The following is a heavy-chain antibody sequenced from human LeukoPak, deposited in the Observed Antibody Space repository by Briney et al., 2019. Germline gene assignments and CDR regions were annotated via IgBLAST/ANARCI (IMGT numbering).Heavy chain of an antibody. CDR3: ARQQGLQNLNFDY. V-gene: IGHV1-46*01. Sequence: ASVKVSCKASGYTFTSYYMHWVRQAPGQGLEWMGIINPSGGSTSYSQKFQGRVTMTRDTSTSTVYMELSSLSPEDTAVYYCARQQGLQNLNFDYWGQGTLVTASS. CDR2: INPSGGST. J-gene: IGHJ4*02. CDR1: GYTFTSYY. D-gene: IGHD4-11*01.